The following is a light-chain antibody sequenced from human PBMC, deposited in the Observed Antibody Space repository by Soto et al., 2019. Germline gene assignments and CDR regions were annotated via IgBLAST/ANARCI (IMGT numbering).Light chain of an antibody. J-gene: IGLJ2*01. CDR2: VNS. V-gene: IGLV1-40*01. CDR3: QSYDSALSGSL. CDR1: SSNIGAGYD. Sequence: QSVLTQPPSVSGAPGQRATISCTGSSSNIGAGYDVHWYQQFPGTAPKLLIYVNSNRTSGVPDRFSGSKSGTSASLAITGLQPEDEADYYCQSYDSALSGSLFGGGTKLTVL.